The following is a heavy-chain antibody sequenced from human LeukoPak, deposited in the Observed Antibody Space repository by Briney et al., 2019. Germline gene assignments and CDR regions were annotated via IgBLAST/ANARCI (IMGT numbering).Heavy chain of an antibody. V-gene: IGHV4-4*02. Sequence: SGTLSLTCAVTGGSISNNWWTWVRQPPGKGLEWIGEISQSARTNYNPSPKSRVTMSIDKSRNQFSLRMSSVTAADTAVYYCAGVRLGSSGFSEYFEHWDQGTLVTVSS. CDR2: ISQSART. J-gene: IGHJ1*01. D-gene: IGHD3-22*01. CDR3: AGVRLGSSGFSEYFEH. CDR1: GGSISNNW.